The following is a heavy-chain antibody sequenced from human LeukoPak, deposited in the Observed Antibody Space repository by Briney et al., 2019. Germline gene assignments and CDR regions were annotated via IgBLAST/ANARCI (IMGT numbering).Heavy chain of an antibody. Sequence: SETLSLTCTVSGASIRSGDYYWSWIRQPPGKGLEWIGYIYDSGSTYYNPSLKSRITISVDTSENRFSLKLSSVTATDTAVYYCATALYDILTGRNNWFDPWGQGTLVTVSS. V-gene: IGHV4-30-4*01. CDR3: ATALYDILTGRNNWFDP. J-gene: IGHJ5*02. CDR1: GASIRSGDYY. D-gene: IGHD3-9*01. CDR2: IYDSGST.